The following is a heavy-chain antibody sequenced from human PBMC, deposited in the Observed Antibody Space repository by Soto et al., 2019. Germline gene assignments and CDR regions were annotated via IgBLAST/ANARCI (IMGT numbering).Heavy chain of an antibody. CDR2: IWYDGSNK. J-gene: IGHJ4*02. D-gene: IGHD6-19*01. CDR3: ARDGGYSSGYDY. V-gene: IGHV3-33*01. CDR1: GFTFSSYG. Sequence: QVQLVESGGGVVQPGRSLRLSCAASGFTFSSYGMHWVRQAPGKGLEWVAVIWYDGSNKYYADSVKGRFTISRDNSKNTLYLQMNGLRAEDTAVYYCARDGGYSSGYDYWGQGTLVTVSS.